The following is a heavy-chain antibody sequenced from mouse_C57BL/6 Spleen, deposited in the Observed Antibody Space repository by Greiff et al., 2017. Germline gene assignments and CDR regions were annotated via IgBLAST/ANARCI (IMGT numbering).Heavy chain of an antibody. V-gene: IGHV1-52*01. Sequence: QVQLQQPGAELVRPGSSVKLSCKASGYTFTSYWMHWVKQRPIQGLEWIGNIDPSDSETHYNQKFKDKATLTVDKSSSTAYMQLSSLTSEDSAVYYCAREGGLYAPFAYWGQGTLVTVSA. CDR3: AREGGLYAPFAY. CDR2: IDPSDSET. D-gene: IGHD6-1*01. CDR1: GYTFTSYW. J-gene: IGHJ3*01.